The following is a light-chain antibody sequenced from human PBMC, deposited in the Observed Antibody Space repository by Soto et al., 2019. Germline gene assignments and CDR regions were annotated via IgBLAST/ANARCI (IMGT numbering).Light chain of an antibody. CDR1: SSDVGAYNY. CDR2: EVS. J-gene: IGLJ3*02. CDR3: SSYTSSTTWV. Sequence: QSALTQPASVSGSPGQPITISCTGTSSDVGAYNYVSWYQQHPGKAPKLMIYEVSYRPSGVSDRFSGSRSGNTASLTISGLQAEDESDYYCSSYTSSTTWVFGGGTKLTVL. V-gene: IGLV2-14*01.